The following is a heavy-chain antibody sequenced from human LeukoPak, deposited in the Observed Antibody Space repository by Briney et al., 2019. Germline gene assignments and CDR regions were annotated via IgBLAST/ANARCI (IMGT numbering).Heavy chain of an antibody. V-gene: IGHV4-34*01. Sequence: PSETLSLTCAVYGGSFSGYYWSWIRQPPGKGLEWIGEINHSGSTNYNPSLKSRVTISVDTSKNQFSLKLSSVTAAGTAVYYCARSTNFDFWGQGTLVTVSS. CDR2: INHSGST. CDR3: ARSTNFDF. J-gene: IGHJ4*02. CDR1: GGSFSGYY.